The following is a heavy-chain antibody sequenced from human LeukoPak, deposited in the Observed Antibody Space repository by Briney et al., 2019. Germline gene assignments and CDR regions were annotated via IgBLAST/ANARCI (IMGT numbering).Heavy chain of an antibody. D-gene: IGHD5-18*01. J-gene: IGHJ6*03. V-gene: IGHV4-59*01. CDR3: ARVSSPDDSYGKGDYYHYMDV. CDR1: GGSISSYY. CDR2: IYYSGST. Sequence: KPSETLSLTCTVSGGSISSYYWSWIRQPPGKRLEWIGYIYYSGSTNYNPSLKSRVTISVDTSKNQFSLKLSSVTAADTAVYYCARVSSPDDSYGKGDYYHYMDVWGKGTTVTVSS.